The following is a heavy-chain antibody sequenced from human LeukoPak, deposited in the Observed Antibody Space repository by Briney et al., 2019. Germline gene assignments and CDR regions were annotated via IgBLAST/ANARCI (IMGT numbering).Heavy chain of an antibody. CDR3: ERGHYSREATSWFDP. D-gene: IGHD6-19*01. CDR2: IYHSGST. V-gene: IGHV4-38-2*01. Sequence: PSETLSLTCAVSGYSISSGYYWGWIRQPPGKGLEWIGNIYHSGSTYYNPSLKSRVTISVDTSKNQFSLKLSSVTAADTAVYYCERGHYSREATSWFDPWGQGTLVTVSS. CDR1: GYSISSGYY. J-gene: IGHJ5*02.